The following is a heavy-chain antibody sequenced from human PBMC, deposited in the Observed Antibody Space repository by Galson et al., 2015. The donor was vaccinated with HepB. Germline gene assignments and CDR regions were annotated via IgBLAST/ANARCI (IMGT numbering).Heavy chain of an antibody. CDR2: ISDNGDRE. J-gene: IGHJ3*02. V-gene: IGHV3-30*03. CDR1: GFSFSSYG. D-gene: IGHD3-22*01. Sequence: SLRLSCAASGFSFSSYGMHWVRQAPGKGLEWVAVISDNGDREFYSDSVKGRFTVSRDNSKNTPHLQMNSLRAEDTAVYYCAREFSGYAFDIWGLGTMVTVS. CDR3: AREFSGYAFDI.